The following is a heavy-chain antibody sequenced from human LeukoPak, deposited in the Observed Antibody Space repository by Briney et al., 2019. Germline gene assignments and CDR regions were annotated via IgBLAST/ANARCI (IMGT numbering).Heavy chain of an antibody. V-gene: IGHV3-11*01. CDR1: GFTFSDYY. J-gene: IGHJ4*02. Sequence: GGSLRLSCAASGFTFSDYYMSWIRQAPGKGLEWVSYISSSGSTIYYADSVKGRFTISRDNAKNSLYLQMNSLRAEDTAVYYCARFMTPSSSWYTVNYFDYWGQGTLVTVSS. CDR3: ARFMTPSSSWYTVNYFDY. CDR2: ISSSGSTI. D-gene: IGHD6-13*01.